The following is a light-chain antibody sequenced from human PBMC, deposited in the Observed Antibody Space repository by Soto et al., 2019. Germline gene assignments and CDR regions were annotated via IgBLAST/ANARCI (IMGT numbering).Light chain of an antibody. V-gene: IGLV2-8*01. CDR1: NNDVGRYNY. CDR3: SSYAGRNIWV. J-gene: IGLJ3*02. Sequence: QSVLTQPPSASGSPGQSVTISCTGTNNDVGRYNYVSWYQQHPGKAPKVIISDVSERPSGVPDRFSGSKSGNTASLTVSGLQAEDEADYYCSSYAGRNIWVFGGGTQLTVL. CDR2: DVS.